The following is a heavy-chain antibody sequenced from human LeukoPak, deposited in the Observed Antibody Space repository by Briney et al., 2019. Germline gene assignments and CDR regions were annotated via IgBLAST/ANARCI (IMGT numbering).Heavy chain of an antibody. CDR3: ARGGVYYRNPRY. CDR1: GFSVSSNY. J-gene: IGHJ4*02. CDR2: LYTDGTT. V-gene: IGHV3-53*01. Sequence: GGSLRLSCVASGFSVSSNYMSWVRRAPGKGLEWVSLLYTDGTTYYASSVEGRFTISRDDSRNTIYLHMNSLRADDTAVYYCARGGVYYRNPRYWGQGTLVTVSS. D-gene: IGHD1-14*01.